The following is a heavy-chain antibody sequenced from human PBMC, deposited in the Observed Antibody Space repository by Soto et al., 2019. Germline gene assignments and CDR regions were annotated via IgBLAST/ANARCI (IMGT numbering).Heavy chain of an antibody. V-gene: IGHV1-3*01. Sequence: QVQLVQSGAEVKKPGASVKVSCKASGYTFTSYAMHWVRQAPGQRLEWMGWINAGNGNTKYSQKFQGRVTITRDTSGSTAYMELSSLRSEDTAVYYCAIDAVPAREDAFDIWGQGTMVTDSS. D-gene: IGHD2-2*01. J-gene: IGHJ3*02. CDR1: GYTFTSYA. CDR2: INAGNGNT. CDR3: AIDAVPAREDAFDI.